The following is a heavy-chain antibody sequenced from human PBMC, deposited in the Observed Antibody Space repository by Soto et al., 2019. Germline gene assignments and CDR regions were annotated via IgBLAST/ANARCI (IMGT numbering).Heavy chain of an antibody. Sequence: QVQLVQSGAEVKKPGASVKVSCKASGYTFSNYGISWVRQAPGQGLEWMGWVSADNGNTNYAQRFQGRVTMTTDTSTSTAHMELRSLRSDDTAVYYCGRRGLDYWGQGTLVTVSS. V-gene: IGHV1-18*01. J-gene: IGHJ4*02. CDR1: GYTFSNYG. CDR3: GRRGLDY. CDR2: VSADNGNT.